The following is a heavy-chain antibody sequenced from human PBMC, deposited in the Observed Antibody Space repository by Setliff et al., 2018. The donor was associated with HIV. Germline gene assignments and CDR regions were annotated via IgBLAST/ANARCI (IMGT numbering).Heavy chain of an antibody. V-gene: IGHV4-30-4*08. Sequence: SETLSLTCTVSGDSIISGDYYWSWIRQSPGKGLEWIGHIHYKGNIDYNASLKSRLAISSDTSKNQFSLKLSSVTAADTAVYYCARTYYYDSSGYYPRFGYFDYWGQGTLVTVSS. J-gene: IGHJ4*02. CDR1: GDSIISGDYY. CDR3: ARTYYYDSSGYYPRFGYFDY. D-gene: IGHD3-22*01. CDR2: IHYKGNI.